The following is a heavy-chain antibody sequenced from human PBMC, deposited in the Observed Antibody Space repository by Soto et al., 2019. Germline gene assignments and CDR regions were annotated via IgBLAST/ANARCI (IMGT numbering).Heavy chain of an antibody. D-gene: IGHD3-10*01. CDR2: IDPGDSDT. Sequence: GESLKISCKGSGYRFTNYWIGWVRQMPGKGLEWMGIIDPGDSDTRYSPSFQGQVTISVDKSISTAYLQWSSLKASDSAMYYCAARVGSSPLYYYGVDVWGQGTTVTVSS. V-gene: IGHV5-51*01. J-gene: IGHJ6*02. CDR3: AARVGSSPLYYYGVDV. CDR1: GYRFTNYW.